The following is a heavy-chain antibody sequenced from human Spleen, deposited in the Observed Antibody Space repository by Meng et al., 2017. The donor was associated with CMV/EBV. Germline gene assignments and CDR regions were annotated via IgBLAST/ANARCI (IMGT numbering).Heavy chain of an antibody. Sequence: LSLTCAASGFTFDDYGMNWVRQAPGKGLEWVSSISSSSSYIYYADSVKGRFTISRDNAKNSLYLQMNSLGAEDTAVYYCARVWGSRGYYYYGMDVWGQGTAVTVSS. D-gene: IGHD3-16*01. V-gene: IGHV3-21*01. J-gene: IGHJ6*02. CDR2: ISSSSSYI. CDR3: ARVWGSRGYYYYGMDV. CDR1: GFTFDDYG.